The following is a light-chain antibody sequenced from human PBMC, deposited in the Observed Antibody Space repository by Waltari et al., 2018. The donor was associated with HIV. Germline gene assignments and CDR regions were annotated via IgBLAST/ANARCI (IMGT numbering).Light chain of an antibody. CDR2: GAS. J-gene: IGKJ1*01. CDR1: QSVSSSY. V-gene: IGKV3-20*01. Sequence: ELALPQSPGTLSLFPGERATLSCRASQSVSSSYLAWYQQKPGQAPRLLIYGASSRATGIPDRFSGSGSGTDFTLTISRLEPEDFAVYYCQQYGSSPPWTFGQGTKVEIK. CDR3: QQYGSSPPWT.